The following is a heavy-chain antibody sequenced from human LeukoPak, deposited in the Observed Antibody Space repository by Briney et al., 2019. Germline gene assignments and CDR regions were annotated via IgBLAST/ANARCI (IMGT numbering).Heavy chain of an antibody. CDR3: AKSRNTGYSLFDY. CDR1: GFTFSSYA. J-gene: IGHJ4*02. D-gene: IGHD3-9*01. CDR2: IGGSGGST. Sequence: GGSLRLSCAASGFTFSSYAMSWVRQAPGKGLELVSAIGGSGGSTYYADSVKGRFTIARDNSENTLYLQMNSLRAEDTAVYYCAKSRNTGYSLFDYSGQGTLVTVSS. V-gene: IGHV3-23*01.